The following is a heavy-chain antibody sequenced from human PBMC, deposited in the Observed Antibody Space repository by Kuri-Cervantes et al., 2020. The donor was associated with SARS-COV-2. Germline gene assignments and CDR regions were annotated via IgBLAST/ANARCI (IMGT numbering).Heavy chain of an antibody. CDR2: INPSVGRI. V-gene: IGHV1-46*01. CDR1: GDTFTSNQ. Sequence: ASVKVSCKASGDTFTSNQIHWVRQAPGQGLEWVGLINPSVGRIIYSQKFQGRVTLTGDMSTTSVYMELSSLRSEDTAIYYCARESSGSYYVDYWGQGTLVTVSS. CDR3: ARESSGSYYVDY. D-gene: IGHD3-22*01. J-gene: IGHJ4*02.